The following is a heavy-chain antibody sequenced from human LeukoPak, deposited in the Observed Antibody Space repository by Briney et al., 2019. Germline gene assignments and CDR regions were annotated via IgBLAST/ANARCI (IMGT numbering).Heavy chain of an antibody. D-gene: IGHD1-26*01. J-gene: IGHJ3*02. V-gene: IGHV4-39*07. Sequence: PSETLSLTCTVSGGSISSSSYYWGWLRQPPGKGLEWIGSIYYSGSTYYNPSLKSRVTISVDTSKNQFSLKLSSVTAADTAVYYCARRVIVGATPTTPNAFDIWGQGTMVTVSS. CDR1: GGSISSSSYY. CDR3: ARRVIVGATPTTPNAFDI. CDR2: IYYSGST.